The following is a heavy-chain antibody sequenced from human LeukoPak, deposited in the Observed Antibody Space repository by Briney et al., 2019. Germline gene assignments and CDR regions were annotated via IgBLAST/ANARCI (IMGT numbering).Heavy chain of an antibody. CDR1: GFTFSSYS. CDR3: AKDILQTMVRGVRFDY. CDR2: ISSGYSTT. J-gene: IGHJ4*02. Sequence: GGSLRLSCAASGFTFSSYSMNWVRQAPGKGLEWVSYISSGYSTTYYADSVKGRFTISRDNAKNSLYLQMNSLRADDTAVYYCAKDILQTMVRGVRFDYWGQGTLVTVSS. D-gene: IGHD3-10*01. V-gene: IGHV3-48*01.